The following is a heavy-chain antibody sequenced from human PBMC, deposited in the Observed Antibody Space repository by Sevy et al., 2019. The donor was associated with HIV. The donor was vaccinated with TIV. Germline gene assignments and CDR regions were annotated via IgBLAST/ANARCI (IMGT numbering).Heavy chain of an antibody. J-gene: IGHJ6*03. CDR3: ARDGASGWTQNLYYYMDV. D-gene: IGHD6-19*01. CDR2: INPNSGGT. Sequence: ASVTVSCKASGYTFTGYYMHWVRQAPGQGLEWMGWINPNSGGTNYAQKFQGRVTMTRDTSISTAYMELSRLRSDDTAVYYCARDGASGWTQNLYYYMDVWGKGTTVTVSS. V-gene: IGHV1-2*02. CDR1: GYTFTGYY.